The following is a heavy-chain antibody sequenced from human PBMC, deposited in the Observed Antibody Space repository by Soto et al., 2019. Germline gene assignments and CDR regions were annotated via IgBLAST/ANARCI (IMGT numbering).Heavy chain of an antibody. CDR3: AKDSGDYGLYYYGMDV. V-gene: IGHV3-30*18. J-gene: IGHJ6*02. D-gene: IGHD4-17*01. CDR2: ISYDGSNK. CDR1: GFPFSSYG. Sequence: PGGSLRLSCAACGFPFSSYGMHWVRQAPGKGVEWVAVISYDGSNKYYADSVKGRFTISRDNSKNTLYLQMNSLRAEDTAVYYCAKDSGDYGLYYYGMDVWGQGTTVTVSS.